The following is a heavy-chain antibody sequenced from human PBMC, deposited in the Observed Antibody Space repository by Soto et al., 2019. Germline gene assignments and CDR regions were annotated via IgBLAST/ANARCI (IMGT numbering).Heavy chain of an antibody. J-gene: IGHJ4*02. V-gene: IGHV4-59*08. Sequence: LSLTCTVSGGSISSYYWSGIRQPPGKGLEWIGYVYYSGSTKYNPSLRSRATISVDTSKNQFSLRLSSVTAADTAVYYCARHQFDCSGVSWSDYWGQGTLVTVSS. CDR3: ARHQFDCSGVSWSDY. D-gene: IGHD2-15*01. CDR1: GGSISSYY. CDR2: VYYSGST.